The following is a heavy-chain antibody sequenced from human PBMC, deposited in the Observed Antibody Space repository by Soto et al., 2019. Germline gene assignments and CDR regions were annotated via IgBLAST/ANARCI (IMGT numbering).Heavy chain of an antibody. CDR3: ARLSFSYGVDV. CDR2: IYHGGST. J-gene: IGHJ6*02. Sequence: PSETLSLTCAVSGGSTSSANWWTWVRQPPGKGLEWIGEIYHGGSTSYNPSLKSRVTLSLDKFKNHFSLNLTSVTAADTAVYYCARLSFSYGVDVWGQGTTVTVSS. V-gene: IGHV4-4*02. CDR1: GGSTSSANW.